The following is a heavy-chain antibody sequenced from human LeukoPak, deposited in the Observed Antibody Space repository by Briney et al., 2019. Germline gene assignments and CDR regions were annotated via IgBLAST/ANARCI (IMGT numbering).Heavy chain of an antibody. CDR3: ASSTAIGY. Sequence: PGGSLRLSCAASGFTLSNYWMNWVRQAPGKGLEWVSYISSSGRTIYYADSVKGRFTISRDNAKNSLYLQMNSLRTEDTAVYYCASSTAIGYWGQGTLVTVSS. J-gene: IGHJ4*02. CDR1: GFTLSNYW. CDR2: ISSSGRTI. V-gene: IGHV3-48*04.